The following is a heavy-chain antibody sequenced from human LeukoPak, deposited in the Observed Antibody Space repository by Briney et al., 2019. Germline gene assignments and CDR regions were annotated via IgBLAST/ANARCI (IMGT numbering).Heavy chain of an antibody. V-gene: IGHV3-21*01. Sequence: GGSLRLSCAASGFTFSSCGFNWVRQAPGKGLEWVSSIGPTGTDRYYADSVRGRFTISRDNAKNSMYLQMDSLRDEDTAVYCATETIGRHYDYWGQGTLLTVSS. CDR2: IGPTGTDR. CDR1: GFTFSSCG. CDR3: ATETIGRHYDY. D-gene: IGHD1-14*01. J-gene: IGHJ4*02.